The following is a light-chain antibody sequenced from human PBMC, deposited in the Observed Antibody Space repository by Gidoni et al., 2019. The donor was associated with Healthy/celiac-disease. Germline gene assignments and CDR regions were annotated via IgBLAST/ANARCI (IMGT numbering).Light chain of an antibody. Sequence: QSALTQPASVSGSPGPSITISCTGTSSDVGGYNYVSWYQQPPGKPPKLMIYEVSNRPSGVSNRFSGSKSGNTASLTISGLQAEDEADYYCSSYTSSSTRVFGGGTKLTVL. CDR2: EVS. J-gene: IGLJ2*01. CDR1: SSDVGGYNY. V-gene: IGLV2-14*01. CDR3: SSYTSSSTRV.